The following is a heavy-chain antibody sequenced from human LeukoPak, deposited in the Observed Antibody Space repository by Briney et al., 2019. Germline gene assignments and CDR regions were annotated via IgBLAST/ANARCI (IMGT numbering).Heavy chain of an antibody. Sequence: GGSLRLSCTTSGFTFSDYGMSWVRQALGKGLEWVDNIKQDGSEKYYVDSVKGRFTISRDNAKNSLYLQMNSLRAEDTAVYCCARGWRQLWPLDYWGQGTLVTVSS. CDR1: GFTFSDYG. CDR2: IKQDGSEK. CDR3: ARGWRQLWPLDY. D-gene: IGHD5-24*01. J-gene: IGHJ4*02. V-gene: IGHV3-7*01.